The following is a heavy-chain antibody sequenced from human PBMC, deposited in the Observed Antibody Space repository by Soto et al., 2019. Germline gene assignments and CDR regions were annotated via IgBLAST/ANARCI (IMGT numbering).Heavy chain of an antibody. V-gene: IGHV3-73*01. J-gene: IGHJ3*02. CDR3: TSKRIPHRDDAFDI. D-gene: IGHD2-15*01. CDR1: GFTFSGSA. CDR2: IRSKANSYAT. Sequence: GESLKISCAASGFTFSGSAMHWVRQASGKGLEWVGRIRSKANSYATAYAASVKGRFTISRDDSKNTAYLQMNSLKTEDTAVYYCTSKRIPHRDDAFDIWGQGTMVTVSS.